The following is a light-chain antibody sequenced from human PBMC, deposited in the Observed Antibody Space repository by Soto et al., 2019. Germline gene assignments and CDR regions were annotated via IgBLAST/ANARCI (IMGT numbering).Light chain of an antibody. Sequence: IIMTQSPATQSASPGERVTPSCRASRIININLAWYQQKPGQALRLLIYGASTRATGVPARFSGSGAGTEFTLIISSLQSEDSAVYYCQQYDNWPPYTFGQGTKVDIK. V-gene: IGKV3-15*01. CDR2: GAS. CDR3: QQYDNWPPYT. J-gene: IGKJ2*01. CDR1: RIININ.